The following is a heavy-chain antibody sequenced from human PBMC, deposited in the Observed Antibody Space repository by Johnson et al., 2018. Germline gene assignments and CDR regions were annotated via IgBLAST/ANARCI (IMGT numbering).Heavy chain of an antibody. CDR2: ISWNSGRI. Sequence: EVRLVEAGGDLVQPGRSLRLFCAASGFIFDDYAMHWVRHAPGKGLEWVSGISWNSGRIGYADSVKGRLTISRDNAKNSLYLQMNSLRVEDTALYYCVKDMGGAAYGDYLNLRDRHDGFDIWGQGTRVTVSS. V-gene: IGHV3-9*01. CDR3: VKDMGGAAYGDYLNLRDRHDGFDI. D-gene: IGHD4-17*01. CDR1: GFIFDDYA. J-gene: IGHJ3*02.